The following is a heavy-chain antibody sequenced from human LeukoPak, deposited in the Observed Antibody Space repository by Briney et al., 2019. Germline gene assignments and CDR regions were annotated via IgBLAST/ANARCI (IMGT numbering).Heavy chain of an antibody. J-gene: IGHJ4*02. CDR2: ISGSGGST. CDR1: GFTFSNYA. Sequence: GGSLRLSCAASGFTFSNYAMSWVRQAPGKGLEWVSAISGSGGSTYYADSVKGRFTISRDNSKNTLYLQMNSLRAEDTAVYYCAKASGYSYGYSFTFDYWGQGTLVTVSS. D-gene: IGHD5-18*01. CDR3: AKASGYSYGYSFTFDY. V-gene: IGHV3-23*01.